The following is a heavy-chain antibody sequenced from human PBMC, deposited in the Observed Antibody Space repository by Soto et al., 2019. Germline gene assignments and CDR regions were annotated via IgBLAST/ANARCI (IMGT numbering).Heavy chain of an antibody. CDR3: ARDRETTSHYYYYYYIDV. J-gene: IGHJ6*03. CDR2: IYSGGST. CDR1: GFTVSSNY. Sequence: GGSLRLSCAASGFTVSSNYMSWVRQAPGKGLEWVSVIYSGGSTYYADSVKGRFTISRDNSKNTLYLQMNSLRAEDTAVYYCARDRETTSHYYYYYYIDVWGKGTTVTVS. D-gene: IGHD1-7*01. V-gene: IGHV3-66*01.